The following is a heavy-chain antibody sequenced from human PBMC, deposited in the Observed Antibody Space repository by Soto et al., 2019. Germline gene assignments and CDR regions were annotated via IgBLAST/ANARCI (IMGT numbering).Heavy chain of an antibody. J-gene: IGHJ6*02. D-gene: IGHD4-4*01. V-gene: IGHV4-39*01. CDR1: GGSISSSSYY. CDR2: IYYSGST. CDR3: ARLIPPNYSRRYYYYGMDV. Sequence: PSETLSLTCTVSGGSISSSSYYWGWIRQPPGKGLEWIGSIYYSGSTYYNPSLKSRVTISVDTSKNQFSLKLSSVTAADTAVYYCARLIPPNYSRRYYYYGMDVWGQGTTVTVSS.